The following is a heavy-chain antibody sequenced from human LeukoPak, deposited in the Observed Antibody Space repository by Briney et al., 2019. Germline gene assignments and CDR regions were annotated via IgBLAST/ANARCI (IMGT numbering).Heavy chain of an antibody. Sequence: SETLSLTCTVSGGSISSYYWSWIRQPPGKGLEWIGYIYYSGSTNYNPSLKSRVAISVDTSKNQFSLKLSSVTAADTAVYYCARSRTAVTTPFDYWGQGTLVTVSS. J-gene: IGHJ4*02. D-gene: IGHD4-17*01. CDR2: IYYSGST. CDR1: GGSISSYY. CDR3: ARSRTAVTTPFDY. V-gene: IGHV4-59*01.